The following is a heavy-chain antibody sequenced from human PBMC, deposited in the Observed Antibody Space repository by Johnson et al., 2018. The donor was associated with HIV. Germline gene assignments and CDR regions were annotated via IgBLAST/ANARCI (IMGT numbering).Heavy chain of an antibody. D-gene: IGHD6-19*01. J-gene: IGHJ3*02. CDR1: GFTFSRNW. CDR2: IKQDGSEK. Sequence: MLLVESGGGLVQPGGSLRLSCAASGFTFSRNWMSWVRQAPGKGLEWVANIKQDGSEKYYVDSVKGRFTISRDNAKNSLYVQMNSLRAEDTGVYYCARYTSGWYIGADAFDIWGQGTMVTVSS. CDR3: ARYTSGWYIGADAFDI. V-gene: IGHV3-7*01.